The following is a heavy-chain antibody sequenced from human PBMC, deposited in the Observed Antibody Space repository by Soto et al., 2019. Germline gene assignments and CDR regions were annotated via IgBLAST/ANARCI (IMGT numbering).Heavy chain of an antibody. CDR1: GGSISSSSYY. Sequence: KTSETLSLTCTVSGGSISSSSYYWGWIRQPPGKGLEWIGSIYYSGSTYYNPSLKSRVTISVDTSKNQFSLKLSSVTAADTAVYYCARGTGRIVVVVAATEYYFDYWGQGTPVTVSS. D-gene: IGHD2-15*01. J-gene: IGHJ4*02. CDR3: ARGTGRIVVVVAATEYYFDY. CDR2: IYYSGST. V-gene: IGHV4-39*01.